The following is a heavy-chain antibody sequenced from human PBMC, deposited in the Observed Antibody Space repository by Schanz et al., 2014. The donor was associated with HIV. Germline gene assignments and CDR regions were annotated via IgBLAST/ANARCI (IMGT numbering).Heavy chain of an antibody. V-gene: IGHV3-33*06. CDR3: AKVGRIYSTTWIDY. Sequence: QVQLVESGGGVVQPGRSLRLSLAASGFTFSSYGMHWVRQAPGKGLEWVAVIWYDGSNKYYADSVKGRFTISRDNSKNTLYLQMNSLRREDTAVYYCAKVGRIYSTTWIDYWGQGTLVTVSS. J-gene: IGHJ4*02. CDR2: IWYDGSNK. CDR1: GFTFSSYG. D-gene: IGHD2-2*01.